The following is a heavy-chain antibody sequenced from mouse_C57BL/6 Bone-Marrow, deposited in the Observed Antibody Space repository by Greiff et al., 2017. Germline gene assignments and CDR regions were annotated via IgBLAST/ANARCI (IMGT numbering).Heavy chain of an antibody. CDR2: ISDGGSYT. J-gene: IGHJ4*01. D-gene: IGHD2-12*01. CDR3: ARDYESFLYYAMDY. CDR1: GFTFSSYA. Sequence: EVKVEESGGGLVKPGGSLKLSCAASGFTFSSYAMSWVRQTPEKRLEWVATISDGGSYTYYPDNVKGRFTISRDNAKNNLYLQMSHLKSEDTAMYDCARDYESFLYYAMDYWGQGTSVTVSS. V-gene: IGHV5-4*01.